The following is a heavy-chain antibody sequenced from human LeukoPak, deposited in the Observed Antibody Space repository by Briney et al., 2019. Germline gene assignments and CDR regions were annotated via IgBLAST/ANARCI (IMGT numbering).Heavy chain of an antibody. CDR2: FIPMVGVA. Sequence: ASVKVSCKASGGSFSRNAISGVRQAPGQGLEWMGRFIPMVGVATYAQKFQGRVTITEDRSTSTAYMELSSLTSEDTAVYYCARIQAVGVPVAIDAYYSYGMDVWGQGTAVSVSS. V-gene: IGHV1-69*04. CDR3: ARIQAVGVPVAIDAYYSYGMDV. CDR1: GGSFSRNA. D-gene: IGHD2-2*02. J-gene: IGHJ6*02.